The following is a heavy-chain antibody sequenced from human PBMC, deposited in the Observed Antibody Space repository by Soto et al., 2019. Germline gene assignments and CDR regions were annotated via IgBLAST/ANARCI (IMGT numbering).Heavy chain of an antibody. CDR1: GDSVSSSSVT. CDR2: TNYRSKWYN. V-gene: IGHV6-1*01. J-gene: IGHJ5*01. CDR3: VRLIGNSWLDF. D-gene: IGHD1-26*01. Sequence: PSQTLSLTCAISGDSVSSSSVTWNWIRQSPSRGLERLGRTNYRSKWYNDYAESVKSRITINPDTSKNQFSLHLNSVTPEDTAVYYCVRLIGNSWLDFWGQGTLVTVSS.